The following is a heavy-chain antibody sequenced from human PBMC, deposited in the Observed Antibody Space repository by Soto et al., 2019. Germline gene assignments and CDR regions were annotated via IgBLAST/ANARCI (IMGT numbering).Heavy chain of an antibody. J-gene: IGHJ6*02. D-gene: IGHD6-19*01. V-gene: IGHV3-48*02. CDR3: ARVDEQWLANYYYGMDV. CDR2: ISSSSSTI. Sequence: EVQLVESGGGLVQPGGSLRLSCAASGFTFSSYSMNWVRQAPGKGLEWVSYISSSSSTIYYADSVKGRFTISRDNAKNARYLQMNSLRDEDTAVYYCARVDEQWLANYYYGMDVWGQGTTVTVSS. CDR1: GFTFSSYS.